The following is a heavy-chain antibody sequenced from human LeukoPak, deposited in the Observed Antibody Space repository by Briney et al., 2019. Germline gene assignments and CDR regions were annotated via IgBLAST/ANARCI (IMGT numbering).Heavy chain of an antibody. V-gene: IGHV3-30*04. J-gene: IGHJ4*02. CDR1: GFTFSTYA. CDR3: ARVYLERLTAGYFDH. Sequence: GGSLRLSCAASGFTFSTYAMNRVRQAPGKGLEWVAVISDDGCHNYYADSVKGRFTISRDNSKSTLYLQMNSLRDDDSAAYFCARVYLERLTAGYFDHWGQGTQVTVSP. CDR2: ISDDGCHN. D-gene: IGHD2-8*01.